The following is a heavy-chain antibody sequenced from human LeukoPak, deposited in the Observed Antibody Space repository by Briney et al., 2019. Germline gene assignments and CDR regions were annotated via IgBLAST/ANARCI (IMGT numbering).Heavy chain of an antibody. CDR2: IYPGDSDT. CDR3: ARHTMARGVIGFFDY. V-gene: IGHV5-51*01. CDR1: GYSFTSYW. Sequence: GESLKISCKGSGYSFTSYWIGWVRQMPGKGLEWMGIIYPGDSDTRYSPSFQGQVTISADKSISTAYLQWSSLKASDTAMYYCARHTMARGVIGFFDYWGQGTLVTVSS. D-gene: IGHD3-10*01. J-gene: IGHJ4*02.